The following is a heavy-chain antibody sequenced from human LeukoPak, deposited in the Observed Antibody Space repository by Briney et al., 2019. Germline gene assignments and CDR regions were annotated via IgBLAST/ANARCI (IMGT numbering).Heavy chain of an antibody. CDR3: ARGRSITLLRGVAMSDGFDI. CDR1: GFTFSTYS. Sequence: PGGSLRLSCAASGFTFSTYSMNWVRQAPGKELEWVSFIDTSGTYIYYGESMKGHFTISRDNAKNSLYLQMNGLRAEDTAVYYCARGRSITLLRGVAMSDGFDIWGQGTMVAVSS. CDR2: IDTSGTYI. J-gene: IGHJ3*02. V-gene: IGHV3-21*01. D-gene: IGHD3-10*01.